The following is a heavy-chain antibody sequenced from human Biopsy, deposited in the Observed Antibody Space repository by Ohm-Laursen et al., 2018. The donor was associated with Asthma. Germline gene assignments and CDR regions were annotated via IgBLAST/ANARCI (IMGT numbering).Heavy chain of an antibody. CDR1: GGSMTPTSHY. D-gene: IGHD6-13*01. V-gene: IGHV4-39*01. J-gene: IGHJ6*02. Sequence: PSQTLSLTCTVSGGSMTPTSHYWDWIRQAPGKGLEWIGSIYYSGTTYYNPSLESRVTVSADTSKNQFSLKLTSVTAADTAVYYCVRGSSSWHHGPFHYYYGLDVWGQGTTATVSS. CDR2: IYYSGTT. CDR3: VRGSSSWHHGPFHYYYGLDV.